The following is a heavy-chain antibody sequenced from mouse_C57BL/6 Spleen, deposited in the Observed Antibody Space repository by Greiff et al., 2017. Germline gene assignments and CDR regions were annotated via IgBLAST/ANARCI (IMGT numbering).Heavy chain of an antibody. D-gene: IGHD2-3*01. J-gene: IGHJ2*01. CDR1: GYTFTSYW. Sequence: VQLQQPGAELVRPGTSVKLSCKASGYTFTSYWMHWVKQRPGQGLEWIGVIDPSDSYTNYNQKFKGKATLTVDTSSSTAYMQLSSLTSEDSAVYYCARSLRVTLDYWGQGTTLTVSA. CDR2: IDPSDSYT. V-gene: IGHV1-59*01. CDR3: ARSLRVTLDY.